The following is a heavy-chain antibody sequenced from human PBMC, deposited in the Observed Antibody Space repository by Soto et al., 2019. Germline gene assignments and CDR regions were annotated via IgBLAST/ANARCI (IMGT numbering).Heavy chain of an antibody. Sequence: GSLRLSCAASGFTFDDYTMHWVRQAPGKGLEWVSLISWDGGSTYYADSVKGRFTISRDNSKNSLYLQMNSLRTEDTALYYCAKSSPTTSGYVDYWGQGTLVTVSS. V-gene: IGHV3-43*01. J-gene: IGHJ4*02. CDR1: GFTFDDYT. D-gene: IGHD3-22*01. CDR2: ISWDGGST. CDR3: AKSSPTTSGYVDY.